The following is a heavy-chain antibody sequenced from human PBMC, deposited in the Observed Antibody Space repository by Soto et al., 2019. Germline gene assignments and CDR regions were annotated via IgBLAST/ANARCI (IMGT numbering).Heavy chain of an antibody. CDR2: IYWDDDK. CDR1: GFSLSTSEVA. D-gene: IGHD3-16*01. Sequence: SGPTLVNPTQTLTLTCSFSGFSLSTSEVAVGWIRQPPGKALEWLALIYWDDDKRYSPPLNNRLTVTKDTSKNQVVLSMTNMDTVDTGTYFCARLIDLYVVFDYWGQGILVTVSS. J-gene: IGHJ4*02. CDR3: ARLIDLYVVFDY. V-gene: IGHV2-5*02.